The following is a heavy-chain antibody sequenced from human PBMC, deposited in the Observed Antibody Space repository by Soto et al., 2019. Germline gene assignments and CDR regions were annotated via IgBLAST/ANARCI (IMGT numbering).Heavy chain of an antibody. D-gene: IGHD1-1*01. CDR1: GYGFTTYG. CDR3: ARGRYGDY. CDR2: ISAHNGNT. J-gene: IGHJ4*02. V-gene: IGHV1-18*01. Sequence: QVHLVQSGAEVKKPGASVKVSCKGSGYGFTTYGITWVRQAPGQGLEWMAWISAHNGNTNCAQKLQGRVTVPRDTSKSTSYMELRSLRSDDTAVYYCARGRYGDYWDQGALVTVSS.